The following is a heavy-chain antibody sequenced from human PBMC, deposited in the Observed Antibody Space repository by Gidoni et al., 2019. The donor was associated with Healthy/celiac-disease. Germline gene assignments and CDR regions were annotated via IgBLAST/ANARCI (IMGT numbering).Heavy chain of an antibody. CDR1: ISSYY. CDR3: ARDPKGVADYYYYGMDV. V-gene: IGHV4-59*01. J-gene: IGHJ6*02. D-gene: IGHD2-8*01. Sequence: ISSYYWSCIRQPPGKGLEWIGYIYYSGSTNYNPSLKSRVTISVDTSKNQFSLKLSSVTAADTAVYYCARDPKGVADYYYYGMDVWGQGTTVTVSS. CDR2: IYYSGST.